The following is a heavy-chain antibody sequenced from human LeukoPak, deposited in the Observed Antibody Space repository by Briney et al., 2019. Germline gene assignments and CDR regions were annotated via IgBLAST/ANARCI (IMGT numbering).Heavy chain of an antibody. CDR1: GGSISSGDYY. V-gene: IGHV4-30-4*08. Sequence: SETLSLTCTVSGGSISSGDYYWSWIRQPPGKGLEWIGYIYYSGSTYYNPSLKSRVTISVDTSKNQFSLKLSSVTAADTAVYYCARGAIVVVPAAILGLRDGLSSWGQGTLVTVSS. D-gene: IGHD2-2*02. CDR3: ARGAIVVVPAAILGLRDGLSS. CDR2: IYYSGST. J-gene: IGHJ5*02.